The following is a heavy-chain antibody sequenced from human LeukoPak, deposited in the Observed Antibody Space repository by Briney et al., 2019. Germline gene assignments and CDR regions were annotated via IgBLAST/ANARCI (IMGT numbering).Heavy chain of an antibody. Sequence: PSETLSLTCAVCGGSFSGYYWSWIRQPPGKGLEWIGEINHSGSTNYNPSLKSRVTISVDTSKNQFSLKLSSVTAADTAVYYCARGPRYDYWGRGTLVNVSS. V-gene: IGHV4-34*01. CDR1: GGSFSGYY. CDR2: INHSGST. J-gene: IGHJ4*02. D-gene: IGHD3-9*01. CDR3: ARGPRYDY.